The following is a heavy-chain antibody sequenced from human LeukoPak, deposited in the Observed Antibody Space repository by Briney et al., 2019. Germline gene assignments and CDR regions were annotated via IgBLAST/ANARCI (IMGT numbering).Heavy chain of an antibody. CDR3: AKAFAGSGSQLDY. Sequence: GGSLRLSCAASGFTFNNYAMSWVRQAPGKGLEWVSGISGTGGSTYYADSVKGRFTISRDNSKNTLYLQMNSLRAEDTAVYYCAKAFAGSGSQLDYWGQGTLVTGSS. J-gene: IGHJ4*02. CDR2: ISGTGGST. V-gene: IGHV3-23*01. D-gene: IGHD3-10*01. CDR1: GFTFNNYA.